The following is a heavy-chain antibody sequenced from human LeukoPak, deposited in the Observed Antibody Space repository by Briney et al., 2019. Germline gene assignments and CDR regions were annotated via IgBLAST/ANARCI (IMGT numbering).Heavy chain of an antibody. CDR3: ARDYGGKFDY. J-gene: IGHJ4*02. Sequence: ETLSLTCSVSGGSITRYYWSWIRQPAGKGLEWIGRIYTSGNIDYNPSLKSRVTISVDTSRNQFSLKLSSVTAADTAVYYCARDYGGKFDYWGQGTLVTVSS. CDR1: GGSITRYY. V-gene: IGHV4-4*07. CDR2: IYTSGNI. D-gene: IGHD4-23*01.